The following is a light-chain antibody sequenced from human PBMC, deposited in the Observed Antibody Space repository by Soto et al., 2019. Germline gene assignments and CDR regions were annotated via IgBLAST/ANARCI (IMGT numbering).Light chain of an antibody. V-gene: IGKV3-20*01. J-gene: IGKJ1*01. CDR3: QQYGNSPWT. CDR2: STS. CDR1: QRFGSSN. Sequence: EIVLTQSPGTLSLSPGERGTLSCRASQRFGSSNLAWYQQKSGQAPRLLIYSTSSRATGIPDRFSGSGSGTDFTLTISRLEPEDFAVYYCQQYGNSPWTLGQGTKVDIK.